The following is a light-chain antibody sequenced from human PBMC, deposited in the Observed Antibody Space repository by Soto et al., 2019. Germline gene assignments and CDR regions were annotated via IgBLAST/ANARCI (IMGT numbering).Light chain of an antibody. CDR1: QDIRNS. V-gene: IGKV1-33*01. CDR3: QHYNSYSPWT. Sequence: DIQMTQSPSFLSASVGDRVTITCQASQDIRNSLNWYQQKPGTAPNLLIYDASNLETGVPSRFSGSGSGTQFTLTITSLQPDDFATYYCQHYNSYSPWTFGQGTKVDIK. J-gene: IGKJ1*01. CDR2: DAS.